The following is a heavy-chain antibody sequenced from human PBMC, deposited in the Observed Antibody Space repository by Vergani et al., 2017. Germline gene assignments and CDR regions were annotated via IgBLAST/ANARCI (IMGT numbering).Heavy chain of an antibody. CDR1: GASINNDFYY. D-gene: IGHD2-15*01. CDR2: IYVSGIT. CDR3: ARDDKRLRPRAFDL. V-gene: IGHV4-61*02. Sequence: QVQLQESGPGLVKPSQTLSLTCTVSGASINNDFYYWHWIRQPAGKGLEWIGRIYVSGITDYNSSLQSRVSMSVDTSKNQFSLTLTSVTAADTAVYYCARDDKRLRPRAFDLLRQGAMVAVSS. J-gene: IGHJ3*01.